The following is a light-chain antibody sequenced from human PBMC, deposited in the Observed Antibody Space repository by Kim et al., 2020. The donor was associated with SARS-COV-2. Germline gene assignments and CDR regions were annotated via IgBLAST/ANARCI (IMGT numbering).Light chain of an antibody. CDR3: QQRSNWPPR. CDR1: QSVASNH. V-gene: IGKV3-11*01. CDR2: GTS. J-gene: IGKJ2*03. Sequence: LSPGERAPLSCRASQSVASNHLAWFQQKPGQAPRLLVYGTSSRATGIPARFSGSGSGTDFTLTISSLEPEDFAVYYCQQRSNWPPRFGQGTKLEI.